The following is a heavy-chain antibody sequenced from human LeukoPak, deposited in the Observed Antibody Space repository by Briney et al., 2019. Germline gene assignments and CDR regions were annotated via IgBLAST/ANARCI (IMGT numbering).Heavy chain of an antibody. J-gene: IGHJ3*02. CDR1: GFTFSSYS. CDR2: ISSSSSYI. Sequence: GGSLRLSCAASGFTFSSYSMNWVRQAPGKGLEWVSSISSSSSYIYYADSVKGRFTISRDNAKNSLYLQMNSLRAEDTAVCYCAREGGRYYHAFDIWAKGQWSPSLQ. V-gene: IGHV3-21*01. CDR3: AREGGRYYHAFDI. D-gene: IGHD1-26*01.